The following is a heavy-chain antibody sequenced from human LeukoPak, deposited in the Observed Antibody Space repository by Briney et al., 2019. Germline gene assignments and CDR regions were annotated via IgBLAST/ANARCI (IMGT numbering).Heavy chain of an antibody. Sequence: GASVKVSCKASGYTFTSYYMHWVRQAPGQGLEWMGIINPSGGSTSYAQKFQGRVTMNRDTSTSTVYMELSSLRSEDTAVYYCARDGEMTTTTHDIDDYWGQGTLVTVSS. CDR1: GYTFTSYY. V-gene: IGHV1-46*01. CDR3: ARDGEMTTTTHDIDDY. J-gene: IGHJ4*02. D-gene: IGHD5-24*01. CDR2: INPSGGST.